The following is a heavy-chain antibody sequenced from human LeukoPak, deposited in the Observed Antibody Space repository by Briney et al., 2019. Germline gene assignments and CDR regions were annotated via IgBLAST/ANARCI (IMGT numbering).Heavy chain of an antibody. CDR3: ARGRPISRGIDY. Sequence: PSETLSLTCAVYGGSFGGYYWSWIRQPPGKGLEWIGEINHSGSTNYNPSLKSRVTISVDTSKNQFSLKLSSVTAADTAVYYCARGRPISRGIDYWGQGTLVTVSS. CDR1: GGSFGGYY. V-gene: IGHV4-34*01. J-gene: IGHJ4*02. CDR2: INHSGST. D-gene: IGHD2-21*01.